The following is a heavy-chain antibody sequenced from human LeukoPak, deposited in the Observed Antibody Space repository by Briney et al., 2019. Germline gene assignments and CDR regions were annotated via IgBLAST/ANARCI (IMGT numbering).Heavy chain of an antibody. CDR1: GFTFSSYS. CDR3: AREGSSGATPYYFDY. D-gene: IGHD5-12*01. V-gene: IGHV3-21*01. Sequence: GGSLPLSCAVSGFTFSSYSMNWVRQAPGKGLGWDSSISRSSSYIYYADSVKGRFTISRDNAKNSLYLQMNSLRAEDTAVYYCAREGSSGATPYYFDYWGQGTLVTVSS. J-gene: IGHJ4*02. CDR2: ISRSSSYI.